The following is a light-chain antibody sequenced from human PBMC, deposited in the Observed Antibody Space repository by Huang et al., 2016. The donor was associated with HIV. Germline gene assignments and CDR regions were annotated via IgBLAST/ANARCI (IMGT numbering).Light chain of an antibody. CDR1: QTINRN. J-gene: IGKJ1*01. CDR3: QQYSNGPRT. V-gene: IGKV3D-15*01. Sequence: EIVMTQSPDTLSVSPGESATLSCRASQTINRNLAWYQQKLGQAPKLLIFDASTRATGIPARFSGSGSGTEFTLTISSLQSADFAVYYCQQYSNGPRTFGHGTKVEIK. CDR2: DAS.